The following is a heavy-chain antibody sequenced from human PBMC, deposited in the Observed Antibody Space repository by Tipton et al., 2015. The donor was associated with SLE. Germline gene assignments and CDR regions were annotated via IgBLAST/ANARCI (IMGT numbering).Heavy chain of an antibody. CDR1: GGSFSGNY. CDR2: IYYSGST. D-gene: IGHD3-22*01. V-gene: IGHV4-59*08. J-gene: IGHJ4*02. Sequence: LRLSCAVYGGSFSGNYWSWIRQFPGKGLEWIGYIYYSGSTNYNPSLKSRVTISVDTSKNQFSLKLSSVTAADTAVYYCARSLYYYDSSGYDWGQGTLVTVSS. CDR3: ARSLYYYDSSGYD.